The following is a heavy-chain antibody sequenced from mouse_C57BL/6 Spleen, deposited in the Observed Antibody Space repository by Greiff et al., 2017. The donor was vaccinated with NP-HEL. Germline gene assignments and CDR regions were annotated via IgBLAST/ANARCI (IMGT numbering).Heavy chain of an antibody. CDR1: GFSLTSYG. V-gene: IGHV2-2*01. J-gene: IGHJ4*01. Sequence: VQRVESGPGLVQPSQSLSITCTVSGFSLTSYGVHWVRQSPGKGLEWLGVIWSGGSTDYNAAFISRLSISKDNSKSQVFFKMNSLQADDTAIYYCARITTVVDHYAMDYWGQGTSVTVSS. CDR3: ARITTVVDHYAMDY. D-gene: IGHD1-1*01. CDR2: IWSGGST.